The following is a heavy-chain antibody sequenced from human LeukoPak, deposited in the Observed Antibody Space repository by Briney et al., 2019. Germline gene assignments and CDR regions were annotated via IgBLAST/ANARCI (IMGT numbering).Heavy chain of an antibody. J-gene: IGHJ6*02. Sequence: SGGSLRLSCAASGFTVSGNYMSWVRQAPGKGLEWVSVFYSDGSTFYADSVKGRFTISRDNSKNTLYLQMNSLRAEDTAVYYCARDKAGAGTPVYYGMDVWGQGTTVTVSS. D-gene: IGHD6-19*01. CDR3: ARDKAGAGTPVYYGMDV. CDR2: FYSDGST. V-gene: IGHV3-66*01. CDR1: GFTVSGNY.